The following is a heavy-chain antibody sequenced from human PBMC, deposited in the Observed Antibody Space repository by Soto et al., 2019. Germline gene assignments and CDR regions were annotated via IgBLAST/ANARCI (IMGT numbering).Heavy chain of an antibody. V-gene: IGHV4-39*01. Sequence: SETLSLTCSVSGDSIISDKYYWGWIRQPPGKGLEWIGSIYFRGNTYYNPSLQTRVTISLDKSKSQFSLKLNSVTAADSAVYFCARLEGLATISYYFDFWGQGAQVTVSS. J-gene: IGHJ4*02. CDR3: ARLEGLATISYYFDF. CDR1: GDSIISDKYY. CDR2: IYFRGNT. D-gene: IGHD3-9*01.